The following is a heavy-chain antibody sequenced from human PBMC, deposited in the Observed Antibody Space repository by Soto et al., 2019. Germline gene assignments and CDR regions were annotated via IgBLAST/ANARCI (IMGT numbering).Heavy chain of an antibody. CDR3: ARPRFGELERAFDI. V-gene: IGHV5-51*01. Sequence: PGESLKISSQGSGYRFTSYGIGWVRQMPGKGLEWMGIIYPGDSDTRYSPSFQGQVTISADKSISTAYLQWSSLKASDTAMYYCARPRFGELERAFDIWGQGTMVTVSS. CDR1: GYRFTSYG. J-gene: IGHJ3*02. CDR2: IYPGDSDT. D-gene: IGHD3-10*01.